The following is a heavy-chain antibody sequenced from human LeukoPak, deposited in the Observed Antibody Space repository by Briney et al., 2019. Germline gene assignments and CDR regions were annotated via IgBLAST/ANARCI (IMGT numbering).Heavy chain of an antibody. J-gene: IGHJ4*02. CDR1: GFTFSSYG. D-gene: IGHD6-13*01. CDR2: IWYDGSNK. CDR3: ARGGSSWYEGGLDY. V-gene: IGHV3-33*01. Sequence: GRSLRLSCAASGFTFSSYGMHWVRQAPGKGLEWVAVIWYDGSNKYYADSVKARFTISRDNSKNTLYLQMNSLRAEDTAVYYCARGGSSWYEGGLDYWGQGTLVTVSS.